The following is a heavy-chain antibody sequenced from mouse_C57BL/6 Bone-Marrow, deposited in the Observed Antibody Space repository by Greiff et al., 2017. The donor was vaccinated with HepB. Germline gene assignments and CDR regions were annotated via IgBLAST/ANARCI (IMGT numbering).Heavy chain of an antibody. CDR1: GYTFTSYW. CDR2: IYPGSGST. Sequence: VQLQQPGAELVKPGASVKMSCKASGYTFTSYWITWVKQRPGQGLEWIGDIYPGSGSTNYNEKFKSKATLTVDTSSSTAYMQLSSLTSEDSAVYYCARLRLDSSTYYYAMDYWGQGTSVTVSS. V-gene: IGHV1-55*01. J-gene: IGHJ4*01. CDR3: ARLRLDSSTYYYAMDY. D-gene: IGHD1-1*01.